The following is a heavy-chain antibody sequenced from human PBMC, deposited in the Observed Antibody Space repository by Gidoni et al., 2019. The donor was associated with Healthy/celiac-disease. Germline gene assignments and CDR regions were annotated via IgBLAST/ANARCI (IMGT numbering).Heavy chain of an antibody. Sequence: QVQLQESGPGLVTPSQTLSLTCTVSGGSISSGSYYWRWIRQPAGQGLEWIGRILTSGITNYNPSLKSRVTMSVDTSKTQFSLKLSSVTAADTAVYYCARYLTVWGQGTLVTVSS. D-gene: IGHD3-9*01. CDR2: ILTSGIT. J-gene: IGHJ4*02. V-gene: IGHV4-61*02. CDR3: ARYLTV. CDR1: GGSISSGSYY.